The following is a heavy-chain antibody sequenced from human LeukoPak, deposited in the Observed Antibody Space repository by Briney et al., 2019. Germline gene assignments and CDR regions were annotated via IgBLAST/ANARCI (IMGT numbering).Heavy chain of an antibody. V-gene: IGHV1-69*05. CDR1: GGTFSSYA. Sequence: SVKVFCKASGGTFSSYAISWVRQAPGQGLEWMGGIIPIFGTANYAQKFQGRVTITTDESTSTAYMELSSLRSEDTAVYYCATEVDCSTTSCYALGYYGLEVWGQGTTVTVSS. CDR2: IIPIFGTA. CDR3: ATEVDCSTTSCYALGYYGLEV. J-gene: IGHJ6*02. D-gene: IGHD2-2*01.